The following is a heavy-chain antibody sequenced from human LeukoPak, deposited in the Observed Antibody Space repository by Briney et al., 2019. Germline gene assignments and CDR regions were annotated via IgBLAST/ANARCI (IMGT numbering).Heavy chain of an antibody. D-gene: IGHD3-10*01. J-gene: IGHJ4*02. CDR3: AKLDGSGAGSSRPPIDY. CDR2: ISGSGDTT. V-gene: IGHV3-23*01. Sequence: GGSPRPSCAASGFTFSSYSMNWVRQAPGKGLEWVSGISGSGDTTYYADSVKGRFTISRDNSKNMLYLQIKSLGAEDTAMYYCAKLDGSGAGSSRPPIDYWGQGSLVTVSS. CDR1: GFTFSSYS.